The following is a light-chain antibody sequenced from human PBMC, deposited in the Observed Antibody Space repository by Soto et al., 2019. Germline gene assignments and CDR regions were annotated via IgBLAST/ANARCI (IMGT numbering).Light chain of an antibody. Sequence: QSVLTQPASVSGSPGQSITVSCTGTSSDIGASNFVSWYQHLPGRAPKVMIYEVSNRPSGVSNRFSGSKSGNTASLTISGLQAEDEADYYCGTYTGSNTLLFGGGTKVTVL. CDR1: SSDIGASNF. J-gene: IGLJ2*01. CDR3: GTYTGSNTLL. CDR2: EVS. V-gene: IGLV2-14*01.